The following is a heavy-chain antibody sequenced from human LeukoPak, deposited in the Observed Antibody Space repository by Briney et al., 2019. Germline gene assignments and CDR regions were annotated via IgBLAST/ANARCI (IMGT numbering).Heavy chain of an antibody. V-gene: IGHV3-74*01. J-gene: IGHJ3*01. CDR1: GFTFRNSW. D-gene: IGHD1-14*01. CDR2: INADGSTT. Sequence: GGSLRLSCAASGFTFRNSWVHRVRQAPGKGLVWASLINADGSTTTYADSVKGRFTISRDNARNTLSLQMNSLTIEDAAVYYCVVVVEPPDSDGFDVWGQGTMITVSS. CDR3: VVVVEPPDSDGFDV.